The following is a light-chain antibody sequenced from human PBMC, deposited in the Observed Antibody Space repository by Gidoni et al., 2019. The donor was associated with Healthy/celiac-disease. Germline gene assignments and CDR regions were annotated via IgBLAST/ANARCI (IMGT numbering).Light chain of an antibody. CDR1: HSVSSN. V-gene: IGKV3-15*01. Sequence: EIVLTQSPATLSVSPGERATLSCRASHSVSSNLAWYQQKPGQAPRLLIYGASTRATGIPARCSGSGSGTEFTLTISSLQSEDFADYYCQQYNNWLTFGPGTKVDIK. CDR2: GAS. J-gene: IGKJ3*01. CDR3: QQYNNWLT.